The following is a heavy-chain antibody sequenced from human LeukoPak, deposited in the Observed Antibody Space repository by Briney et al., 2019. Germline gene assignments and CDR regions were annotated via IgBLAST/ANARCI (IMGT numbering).Heavy chain of an antibody. V-gene: IGHV1-46*01. J-gene: IGHJ5*02. D-gene: IGHD6-19*01. Sequence: ASVKVSCKASGYTFTSYYMHWVRQAPGQGLEWMGIINPSGGSTSYAQKFQGRVTMTRDTSTSTVYMELSSLRSEDTAVYYCATDSVAGKGFDPWGQGTLVTVSS. CDR2: INPSGGST. CDR1: GYTFTSYY. CDR3: ATDSVAGKGFDP.